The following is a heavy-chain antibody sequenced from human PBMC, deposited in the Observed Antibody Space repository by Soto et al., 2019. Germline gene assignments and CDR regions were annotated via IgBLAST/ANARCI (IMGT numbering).Heavy chain of an antibody. V-gene: IGHV3-15*01. CDR3: TTDAYYYDSSGYYYVDY. D-gene: IGHD3-22*01. J-gene: IGHJ4*02. CDR1: GFTFSNAW. Sequence: GGSLRLSCAASGFTFSNAWMSWVRQAPGKGLEWVGRIKSKTDGGTTDHAAPVKGRFTISRDDSKNTLYLQMNSLKTEDTAVYYCTTDAYYYDSSGYYYVDYWGQGTLVTVSS. CDR2: IKSKTDGGTT.